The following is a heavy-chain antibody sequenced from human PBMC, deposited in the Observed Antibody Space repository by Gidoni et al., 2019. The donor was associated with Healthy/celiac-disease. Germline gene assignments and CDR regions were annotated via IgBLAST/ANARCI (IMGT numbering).Heavy chain of an antibody. CDR2: IIPIFGTA. V-gene: IGHV1-69*01. CDR1: GGTFSSYA. Sequence: QVQLVQSGAEVKKPGSSVKVSCKASGGTFSSYAISWVRQAPGQGLEWMGGIIPIFGTANYAQKFQGRVTITADESTSTAYMELSSLRSEDTAVYYCARMGGYKGSYYDYGMDVWGQGTTVTVSS. J-gene: IGHJ6*02. D-gene: IGHD5-18*01. CDR3: ARMGGYKGSYYDYGMDV.